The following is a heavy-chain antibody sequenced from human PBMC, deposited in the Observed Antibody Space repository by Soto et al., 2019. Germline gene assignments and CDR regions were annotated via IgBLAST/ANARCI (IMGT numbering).Heavy chain of an antibody. Sequence: QVQLVQSGAEVKKPGASVKVSCKASGYTFTSYGINWVRQAPGQGLEWMGWINVYSGNTNYAQKFQGRVTMTRDTSTSTAYVELRSRRSDATAVYYCARGRSAGYLDYWGQGTLVTVSS. CDR1: GYTFTSYG. D-gene: IGHD6-19*01. V-gene: IGHV1-18*01. CDR3: ARGRSAGYLDY. CDR2: INVYSGNT. J-gene: IGHJ4*02.